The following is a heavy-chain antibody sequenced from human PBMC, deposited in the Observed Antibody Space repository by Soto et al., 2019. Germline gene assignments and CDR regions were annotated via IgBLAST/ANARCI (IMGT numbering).Heavy chain of an antibody. CDR1: GYTFTSYC. D-gene: IGHD2-21*01. J-gene: IGHJ5*02. V-gene: IGHV1-18*04. Sequence: QVQLVQSGAEVKKPGSSVKVSCKASGYTFTSYCISWVRQAPGQGLEWMGWISAYNGNTNYAQNLQGRGTMTKYTATSTAYMELRSLRSDDTAAYYCARDFASGWFDPWGQGTLVTVSS. CDR3: ARDFASGWFDP. CDR2: ISAYNGNT.